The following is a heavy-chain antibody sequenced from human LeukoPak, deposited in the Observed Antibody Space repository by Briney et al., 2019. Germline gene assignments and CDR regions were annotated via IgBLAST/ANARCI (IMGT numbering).Heavy chain of an antibody. J-gene: IGHJ3*02. Sequence: ASVKVSCKASGGTFSSYAFNWVRQAPGQGLEWVGRIIPLLGITNHAQKLQGRVTVTADTATNTAYMELSSPIPDDTAVYYCARARTMITFGGVRHAFDIWGQGTLVTVSS. CDR1: GGTFSSYA. V-gene: IGHV1-69*04. CDR3: ARARTMITFGGVRHAFDI. CDR2: IIPLLGIT. D-gene: IGHD3-16*01.